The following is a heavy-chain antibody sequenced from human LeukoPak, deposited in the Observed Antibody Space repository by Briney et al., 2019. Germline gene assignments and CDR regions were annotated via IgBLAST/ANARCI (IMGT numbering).Heavy chain of an antibody. D-gene: IGHD4-17*01. CDR2: IKQDGSEK. CDR1: GFTFSSYW. J-gene: IGHJ4*02. V-gene: IGHV3-7*04. CDR3: ARATTVTTSPSGYFDY. Sequence: GGSLRLSCAASGFTFSSYWMSWVRQAPGKGLEWVANIKQDGSEKYYVDSVKGPFTISRDNAKNSLYLQMNSLRAEDTAVYYCARATTVTTSPSGYFDYWGQGTLVTVSS.